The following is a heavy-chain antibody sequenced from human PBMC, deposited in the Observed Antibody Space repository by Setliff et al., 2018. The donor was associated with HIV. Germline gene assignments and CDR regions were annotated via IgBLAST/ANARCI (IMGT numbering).Heavy chain of an antibody. D-gene: IGHD3-9*01. J-gene: IGHJ5*02. CDR3: ARDRDDSVTGHFNRFDP. Sequence: ASVKVSCKASGYTFIDYFMHWVQQAPGKKLEWMGRVDPEDGETMYAEKFQGRVTITADSSTDTVYLEMNGLRSEDTAMYFCARDRDDSVTGHFNRFDPWGQGTLVTVSS. CDR2: VDPEDGET. V-gene: IGHV1-69-2*01. CDR1: GYTFIDYF.